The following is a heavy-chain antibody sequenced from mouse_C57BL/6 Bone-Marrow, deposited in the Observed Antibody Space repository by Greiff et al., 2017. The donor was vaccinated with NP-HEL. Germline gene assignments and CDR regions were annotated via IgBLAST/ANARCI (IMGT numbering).Heavy chain of an antibody. CDR2: IHPNSGST. V-gene: IGHV1-64*01. Sequence: VQLQQPGAELVKPGASVKLSCKASGYTFTSYWMHWVKQRPGQGLEWIGMIHPNSGSTNYNEKFKSKATLTVDKSYSTAYMQLSSLTSEDSAVYYCARRGTTVVYWYFDVWGTGTTVTVSS. D-gene: IGHD1-1*01. CDR3: ARRGTTVVYWYFDV. CDR1: GYTFTSYW. J-gene: IGHJ1*03.